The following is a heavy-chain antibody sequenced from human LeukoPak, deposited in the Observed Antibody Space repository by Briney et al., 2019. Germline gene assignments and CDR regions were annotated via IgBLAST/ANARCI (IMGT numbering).Heavy chain of an antibody. D-gene: IGHD1-26*01. CDR1: GFTFSSYS. CDR3: ATRIVGTPDYFDY. V-gene: IGHV3-48*04. J-gene: IGHJ4*02. Sequence: HPGGSLRLSCAASGFTFSSYSMNWVRQAPGKGLEWVSYISSSSSTIYYADSVEGRFTISRDNAKNSLYLQINSLRVDDTAVYYCATRIVGTPDYFDYWGQGTLVTVSS. CDR2: ISSSSSTI.